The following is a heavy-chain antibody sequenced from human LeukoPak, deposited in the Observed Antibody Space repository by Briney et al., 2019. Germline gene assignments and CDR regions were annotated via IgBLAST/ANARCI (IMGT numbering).Heavy chain of an antibody. CDR1: GYTFTSYG. CDR3: ARGPIIDIVIVPAADDYYYMDV. J-gene: IGHJ6*03. D-gene: IGHD2-2*01. V-gene: IGHV1-18*01. CDR2: ISAYNGNT. Sequence: GASVTVSCKASGYTFTSYGISWVRQAPGQGLEWMGWISAYNGNTKYPQKLQGRVTMTTDTSTSTAYMELRSLRSDDTAVYYCARGPIIDIVIVPAADDYYYMDVWGKGTTVTVSS.